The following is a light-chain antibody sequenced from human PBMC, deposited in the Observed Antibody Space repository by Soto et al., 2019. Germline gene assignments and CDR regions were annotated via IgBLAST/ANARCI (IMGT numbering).Light chain of an antibody. CDR2: KAS. Sequence: DIQMNQSHSTLSASVGDRVTITCRARQSISIWLAWYQQKPGKAPKVLIYKASSLERGVPSRFSGSGSGTDFTLTISSLQPDDLATYYCQQYNSYLYTFGQGTKLEIK. CDR1: QSISIW. V-gene: IGKV1-5*03. J-gene: IGKJ2*01. CDR3: QQYNSYLYT.